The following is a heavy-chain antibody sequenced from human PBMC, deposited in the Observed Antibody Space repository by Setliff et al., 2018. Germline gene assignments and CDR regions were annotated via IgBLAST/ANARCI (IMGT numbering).Heavy chain of an antibody. J-gene: IGHJ6*03. D-gene: IGHD6-19*01. CDR1: GFTFSNYQ. CDR3: AGVSQVAGQRSGWSYFFYYMDV. CDR2: SNSDGSTT. V-gene: IGHV3-74*01. Sequence: GSLRLSCAASGFTFSNYQIHWVRQVPGKGLVWVSRSNSDGSTTTYADSVKGRFTISRDNAKNTLYLQMNSLRAKDTAVYFCAGVSQVAGQRSGWSYFFYYMDVWGEGTSVTVSS.